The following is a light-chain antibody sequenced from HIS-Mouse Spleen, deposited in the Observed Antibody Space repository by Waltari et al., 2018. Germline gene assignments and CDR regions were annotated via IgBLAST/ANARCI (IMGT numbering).Light chain of an antibody. Sequence: QSALTQPASVSGSPGQSITIPCTGTSSDVGGYTYVPWSQQHPGKAPKLMIYEVSNRPSGVSNRFSGSKSGNTASLTISGLQAEDEADYYCSSYTSSSTLEVVFGGGTKLTVL. CDR1: SSDVGGYTY. V-gene: IGLV2-14*01. CDR2: EVS. CDR3: SSYTSSSTLEVV. J-gene: IGLJ2*01.